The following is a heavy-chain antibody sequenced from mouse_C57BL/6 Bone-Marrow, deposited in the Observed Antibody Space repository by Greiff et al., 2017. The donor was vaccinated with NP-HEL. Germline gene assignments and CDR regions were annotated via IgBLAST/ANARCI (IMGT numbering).Heavy chain of an antibody. J-gene: IGHJ2*01. CDR3: ARERGITTVVRYFDY. CDR2: INPGSGGT. CDR1: GYAFTNYL. Sequence: VQLQQSGAELVRPGTSVKVSCKASGYAFTNYLIEWVKQRPGQGLEWIGVINPGSGGTNYNEKFKGKATLTADKSSSTAYMQLSSLTSEDSAVYFCARERGITTVVRYFDYWGQGTTLTVSS. V-gene: IGHV1-54*01. D-gene: IGHD1-1*01.